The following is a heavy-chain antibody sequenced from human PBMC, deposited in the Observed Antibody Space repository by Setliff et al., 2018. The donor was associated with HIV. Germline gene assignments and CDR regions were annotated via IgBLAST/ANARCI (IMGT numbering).Heavy chain of an antibody. Sequence: SETLSLTCTVSGGSISTSNWWGWIRQTPGKGLEWIGYIYYSGSTNYNPSLKSRVTISLDTSNNQFSLNLNSVTALDTAVYYCARKANTSRSQEYYYDYWGQGTLVTVSS. J-gene: IGHJ4*02. CDR1: GGSISTSNW. CDR2: IYYSGST. CDR3: ARKANTSRSQEYYYDY. V-gene: IGHV4-28*06. D-gene: IGHD2-2*01.